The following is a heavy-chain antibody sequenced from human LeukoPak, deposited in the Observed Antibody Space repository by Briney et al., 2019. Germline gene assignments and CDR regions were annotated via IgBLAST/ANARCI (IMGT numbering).Heavy chain of an antibody. D-gene: IGHD4/OR15-4a*01. CDR3: AGRAGAYSHPYDY. CDR1: GFTVSTNS. CDR2: IYSDNT. V-gene: IGHV3-53*01. J-gene: IGHJ4*02. Sequence: GGSLRLSCTVSGFTVSTNSMSWVRQAPGKGLEWVSFIYSDNTHYSDSVKGRFTISRDNSKNTLYLQMNSLRAEDTAVYYCAGRAGAYSHPYDYWGQGTLVTVSS.